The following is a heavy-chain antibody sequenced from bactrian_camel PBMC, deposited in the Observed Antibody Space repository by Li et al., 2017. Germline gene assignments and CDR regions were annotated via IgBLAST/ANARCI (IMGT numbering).Heavy chain of an antibody. D-gene: IGHD6*01. J-gene: IGHJ6*01. V-gene: IGHV3S5*01. Sequence: HVQLVESGGGLVQPGGSLRLSCAASGFNYYISWVRQAPGKGLEWVSSVYRDGSATFYADSVKGRLTISRDNAKNTVYLQMSSLKPEDSGMYYCVADYRTYGGQCLAAEYTYSGSWGQGTQVTVS. CDR1: GFNYY. CDR2: VYRDGSAT. CDR3: VADYRTYGGQCLAAEYTYSGS.